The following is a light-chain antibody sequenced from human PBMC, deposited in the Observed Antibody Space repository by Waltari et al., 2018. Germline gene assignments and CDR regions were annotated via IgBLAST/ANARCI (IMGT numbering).Light chain of an antibody. CDR2: EIN. CDR1: RSDVGPYKF. Sequence: QSALTQPASVSGSPGQSINISCTGSRSDVGPYKFVSWYQQHPGKAPKLMIYEINQRPSGISNRFSGSKFGNTAVLTISGLQTDDEADYYCCSYVTGDTWVFGGGTRVAVL. J-gene: IGLJ3*02. V-gene: IGLV2-23*02. CDR3: CSYVTGDTWV.